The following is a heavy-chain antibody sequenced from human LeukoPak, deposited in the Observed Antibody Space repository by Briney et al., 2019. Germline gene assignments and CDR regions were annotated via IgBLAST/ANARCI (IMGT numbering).Heavy chain of an antibody. D-gene: IGHD6-13*01. CDR2: VYYSGST. CDR3: ARVDSINWYDSRGYFDY. J-gene: IGHJ4*02. V-gene: IGHV4-59*01. CDR1: GDFITASY. Sequence: SETLSLTCTVSGDFITASYWSWIRQPPGKGLEWIGYVYYSGSTNYNPSLKSRVTLSVDTSKNQFSLNLSSVTAADTAVYYCARVDSINWYDSRGYFDYWGQGTLVTVSS.